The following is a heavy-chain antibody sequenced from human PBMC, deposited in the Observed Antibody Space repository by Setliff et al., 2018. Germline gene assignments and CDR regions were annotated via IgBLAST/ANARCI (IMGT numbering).Heavy chain of an antibody. V-gene: IGHV1-69*06. Sequence: RASVKVSCKASGGTFSSYAISWVRQAPGQGLEWMGRIIPIFGTANYAQKFQGRVTVTADKSTSTAYMELSSLRSEDTAVYYCARDTWQWLTTFTSAEYFQHWGQGTLVTVSS. D-gene: IGHD6-19*01. J-gene: IGHJ1*01. CDR1: GGTFSSYA. CDR2: IIPIFGTA. CDR3: ARDTWQWLTTFTSAEYFQH.